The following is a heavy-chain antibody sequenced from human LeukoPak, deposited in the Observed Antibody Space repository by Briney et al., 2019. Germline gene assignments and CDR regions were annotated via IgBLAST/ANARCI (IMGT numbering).Heavy chain of an antibody. Sequence: ASVKVSCKASGGTFSSYAISWVRQAPGQGLEWMGGIIPIFGTVNSAQKFQGRVTITADESTSTAYMELSSLRSEDTAVYYCARTTSLVPAAIGYFDLWGRGTLVTVSS. CDR1: GGTFSSYA. CDR2: IIPIFGTV. D-gene: IGHD2-2*01. CDR3: ARTTSLVPAAIGYFDL. J-gene: IGHJ2*01. V-gene: IGHV1-69*13.